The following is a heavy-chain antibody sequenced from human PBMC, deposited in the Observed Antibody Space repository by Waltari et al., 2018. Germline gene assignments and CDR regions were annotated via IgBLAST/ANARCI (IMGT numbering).Heavy chain of an antibody. J-gene: IGHJ4*02. V-gene: IGHV3-53*01. Sequence: EVQLVESGGGLIQPGGSLRLPCAASGFTASSNYMSWVRQAPGKGLEWVSVIYSGGSTYYADSVKGRFTISRDNSKNTLYLQMNSLRAEDTAVYYCARGVSSSWLYYFDYWGQGTLVTVSS. CDR1: GFTASSNY. CDR2: IYSGGST. D-gene: IGHD6-13*01. CDR3: ARGVSSSWLYYFDY.